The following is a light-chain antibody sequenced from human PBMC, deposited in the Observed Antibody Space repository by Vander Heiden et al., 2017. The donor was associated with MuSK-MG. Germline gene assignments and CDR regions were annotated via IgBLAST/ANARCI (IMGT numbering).Light chain of an antibody. V-gene: IGKV1-12*01. CDR2: AAS. J-gene: IGKJ4*01. Sequence: DIQMTPSPSSVSASVGDTVTISCRASQGISSWLAWYQQKPGKAPVLLIQAASNLHTGVPSRFSGSGSGTEFTLTINSLQPEDFATYYCQQSNRFPLTFGGGTKVEIK. CDR1: QGISSW. CDR3: QQSNRFPLT.